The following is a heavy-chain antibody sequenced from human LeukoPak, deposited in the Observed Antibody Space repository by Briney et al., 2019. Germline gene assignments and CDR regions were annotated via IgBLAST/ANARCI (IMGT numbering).Heavy chain of an antibody. J-gene: IGHJ4*02. V-gene: IGHV3-74*01. CDR3: ARGNFYSGSGSSPLDY. Sequence: GGSLRLSCAAPGFTFNNYWMHWVRQVPGKGLVWVSRINSDGSRTNYVDSAKGRFTISRDNAKNTLFLQMNSLGAEDSAVYYCARGNFYSGSGSSPLDYWGQGILVTVSS. D-gene: IGHD3-10*01. CDR2: INSDGSRT. CDR1: GFTFNNYW.